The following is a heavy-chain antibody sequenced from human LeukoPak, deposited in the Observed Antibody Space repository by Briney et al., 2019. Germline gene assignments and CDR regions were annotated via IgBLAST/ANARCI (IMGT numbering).Heavy chain of an antibody. CDR1: AFTFSTYG. CDR2: IRYGGSNK. D-gene: IGHD4-17*01. Sequence: PGGSLRLSCAASAFTFSTYGMHWVRQAPGKGLEWVAFIRYGGSNKYYADSVKGRFTISRDNSKKTLYLQMDSLRSDDTAVYHCAKEIWPTVTIPGRTYFDYWGQGTLVTVSS. J-gene: IGHJ4*02. CDR3: AKEIWPTVTIPGRTYFDY. V-gene: IGHV3-30*02.